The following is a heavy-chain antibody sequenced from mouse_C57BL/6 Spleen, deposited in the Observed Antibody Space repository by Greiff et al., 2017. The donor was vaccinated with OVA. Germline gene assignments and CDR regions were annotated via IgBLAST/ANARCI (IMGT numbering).Heavy chain of an antibody. CDR2: IYPGSGNT. CDR3: ARSGSSGYPAWFAY. Sequence: VQLQQSGPELVKPGASVKISCKASGYSFTSYYIHWVKQRPGQGLEWIGWIYPGSGNTKYNEKFKGKATMTADTSSSTAYMQLSILTSEDSAVYSCARSGSSGYPAWFAYWGQGTLVTVSA. J-gene: IGHJ3*01. CDR1: GYSFTSYY. D-gene: IGHD3-2*02. V-gene: IGHV1-66*01.